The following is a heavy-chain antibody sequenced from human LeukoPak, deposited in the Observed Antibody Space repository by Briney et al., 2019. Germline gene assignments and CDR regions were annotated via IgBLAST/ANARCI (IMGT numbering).Heavy chain of an antibody. Sequence: SETLSLTCTVPGGSVSSYYWSWIRQPPGKGLEWIGYIYSSEDTKYNSSLESRVTMSVDTSKNQFFLKLSSVTAADTAVYYCARFHSGPSGWYVLWYFDLWGRGTLVTVSS. CDR2: IYSSEDT. V-gene: IGHV4-4*09. D-gene: IGHD6-19*01. CDR3: ARFHSGPSGWYVLWYFDL. J-gene: IGHJ2*01. CDR1: GGSVSSYY.